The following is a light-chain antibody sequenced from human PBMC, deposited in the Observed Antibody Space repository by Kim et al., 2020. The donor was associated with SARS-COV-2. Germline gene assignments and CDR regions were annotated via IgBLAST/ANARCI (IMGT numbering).Light chain of an antibody. Sequence: QSALTQPRSVSGPPGQSVTISCTGTSSDVGGYNYVSWYQQHPGKAPKLMIYDVSKRPSGVPDRFSGSKSGNTASLTISGLQAEDEADYYCCSYAGSYPVVFGGGTQLTVL. J-gene: IGLJ2*01. CDR3: CSYAGSYPVV. CDR2: DVS. CDR1: SSDVGGYNY. V-gene: IGLV2-11*01.